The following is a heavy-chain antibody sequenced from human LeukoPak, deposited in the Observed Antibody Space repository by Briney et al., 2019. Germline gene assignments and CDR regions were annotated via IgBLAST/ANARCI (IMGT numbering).Heavy chain of an antibody. V-gene: IGHV3-21*01. CDR3: ARDLGDIVVVVRSFDY. CDR1: GFTFSSYS. CDR2: ISSSSSYI. J-gene: IGHJ4*02. D-gene: IGHD2-15*01. Sequence: PGGSLRLSCAASGFTFSSYSMTWVRQAPGKGLEWVSSISSSSSYIYYADSVKGRFTISRDNAKNSLYLQMNSLRAEDTAVYYCARDLGDIVVVVRSFDYWGQGTLVTVSS.